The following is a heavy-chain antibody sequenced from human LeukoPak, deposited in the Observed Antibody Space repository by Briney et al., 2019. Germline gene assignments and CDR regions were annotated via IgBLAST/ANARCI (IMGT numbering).Heavy chain of an antibody. V-gene: IGHV4-4*07. Sequence: SETLSLTCTVSGGSISSYYWTWIRQPAGKGLEWIGRISVSGSTNYNPSLKSRVTMSVDTSKNQFSLKLSSVTAADTAVYYCARGQAGSLLDYWGQGILVTVSS. J-gene: IGHJ4*02. CDR1: GGSISSYY. CDR2: ISVSGST. CDR3: ARGQAGSLLDY. D-gene: IGHD6-13*01.